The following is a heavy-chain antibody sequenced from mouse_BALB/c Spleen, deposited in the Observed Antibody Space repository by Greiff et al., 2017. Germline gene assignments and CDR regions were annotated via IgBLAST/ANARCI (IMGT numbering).Heavy chain of an antibody. J-gene: IGHJ4*01. CDR1: GFSLTSYD. D-gene: IGHD2-4*01. CDR3: VRAYDYDCAMDY. V-gene: IGHV2-9-2*01. Sequence: VKLVESGPGLVAPSQSLSITCTVSGFSLTSYDISWIRQPPGKGLEWLGVIWTGGGTNYNSAFMSRLSISKDNSKSQVFLKMNSLQTDDTAIYYCVRAYDYDCAMDYWGQGTSVTVSS. CDR2: IWTGGGT.